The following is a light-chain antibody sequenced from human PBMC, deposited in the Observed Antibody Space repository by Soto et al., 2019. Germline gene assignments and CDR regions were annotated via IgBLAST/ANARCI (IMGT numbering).Light chain of an antibody. CDR3: AAWDDSLNGDV. V-gene: IGLV1-44*01. J-gene: IGLJ1*01. CDR2: SNN. CDR1: SSNIGNNN. Sequence: QSALTQPPSASGTPGQRVTISCSGSSSNIGNNNVNWYQQLPGTAPKLLIYSNNQRPSGVPDRFSGAKSGTSASLAISGLQSEDEADYYCAAWDDSLNGDVFGTGTKGTVL.